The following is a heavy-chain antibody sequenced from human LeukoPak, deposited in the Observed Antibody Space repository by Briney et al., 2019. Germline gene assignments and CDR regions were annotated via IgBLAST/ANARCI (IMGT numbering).Heavy chain of an antibody. CDR3: AKGTSGYDLSGDFDY. J-gene: IGHJ4*02. D-gene: IGHD5-12*01. CDR2: ISWNSGSI. CDR1: GFTFEDYA. V-gene: IGHV3-9*01. Sequence: GGSLRLSCPASGFTFEDYAMHWVRQAPGKGLEWVSGISWNSGSIGYADSVKGRFTISRDNAKNSLYLQMNSLRAEDTALYYCAKGTSGYDLSGDFDYWGQGTLVTVSS.